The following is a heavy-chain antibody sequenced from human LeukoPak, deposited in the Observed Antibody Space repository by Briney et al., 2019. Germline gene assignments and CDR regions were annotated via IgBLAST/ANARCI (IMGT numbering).Heavy chain of an antibody. J-gene: IGHJ6*02. CDR3: ARHAQDIVVVPAAMDYYGMDV. D-gene: IGHD2-2*01. V-gene: IGHV5-51*01. CDR1: GYSFTSYW. CDR2: IYPGDSDT. Sequence: GESLQISCQGSGYSFTSYWIGWVRQMPGKGLEWMGIIYPGDSDTRYSPSFQGQVTISADKSISTAYLQWSSLKASDTAMYYCARHAQDIVVVPAAMDYYGMDVWGQGTTVTVSS.